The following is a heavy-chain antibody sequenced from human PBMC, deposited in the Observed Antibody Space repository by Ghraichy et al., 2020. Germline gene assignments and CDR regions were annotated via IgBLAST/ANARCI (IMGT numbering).Heavy chain of an antibody. CDR3: ASTPLGYSGYDYYFDY. Sequence: SETLSLTCTVSGGSISSGSYYWSWIRQPAGKGLEWIGRIYTSGSTNYNPSLKSRVTISVDTSKNQFSLKLSSVTAADTALYYCASTPLGYSGYDYYFDYWGQGTLVTVSS. CDR2: IYTSGST. J-gene: IGHJ4*02. V-gene: IGHV4-61*02. D-gene: IGHD5-12*01. CDR1: GGSISSGSYY.